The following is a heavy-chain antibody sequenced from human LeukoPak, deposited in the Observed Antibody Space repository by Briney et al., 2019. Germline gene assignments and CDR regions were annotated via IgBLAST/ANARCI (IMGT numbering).Heavy chain of an antibody. V-gene: IGHV4-34*01. CDR3: RELGGVGSDY. Sequence: PSETLSLTCAVYGGSFSGYYWSWIRQPPGKGLEWIGEINHSGSTNYNPSLKSRVTISVDTSKNQFSLKLSSVTAADTAVYYCRELGGVGSDYWGQGTLVTVSS. CDR2: INHSGST. CDR1: GGSFSGYY. J-gene: IGHJ4*02. D-gene: IGHD3-10*01.